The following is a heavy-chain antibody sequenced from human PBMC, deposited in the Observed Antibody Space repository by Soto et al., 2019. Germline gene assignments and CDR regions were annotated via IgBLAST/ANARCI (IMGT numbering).Heavy chain of an antibody. CDR2: VYYSGST. D-gene: IGHD6-13*01. CDR3: AKMYSSSWYYFDY. V-gene: IGHV4-59*08. Sequence: VQLQESGPGLVKPSETLSLTCTISTVSISSYYWSWIRQPPGKGLEWIGYVYYSGSTNYNPSLKSRVTISLDTSKNQFSLRLSSVTAADTAVYYCAKMYSSSWYYFDYWGQGTLVTVSS. J-gene: IGHJ4*02. CDR1: TVSISSYY.